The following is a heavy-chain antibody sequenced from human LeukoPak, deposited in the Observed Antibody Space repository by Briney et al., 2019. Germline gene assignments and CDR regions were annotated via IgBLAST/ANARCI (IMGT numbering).Heavy chain of an antibody. V-gene: IGHV4-59*01. D-gene: IGHD3-22*01. CDR1: GGSLGSYY. Sequence: SETLSLTCTVSGGSLGSYYWSWIRQPPGKGLEGIGYIDYSGITNYNPSLGRRVTISVDTSKTQCSLKLSSVPAADTAVYYCARDGGCYDSSGYQEPDAFDIWGQGTMVTVSS. CDR2: IDYSGIT. J-gene: IGHJ3*02. CDR3: ARDGGCYDSSGYQEPDAFDI.